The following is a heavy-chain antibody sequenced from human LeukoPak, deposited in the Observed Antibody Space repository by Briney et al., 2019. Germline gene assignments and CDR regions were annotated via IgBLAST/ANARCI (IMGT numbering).Heavy chain of an antibody. V-gene: IGHV3-21*01. D-gene: IGHD3-10*01. CDR3: AREGQPGDDY. CDR2: ISSSSSYI. J-gene: IGHJ4*02. CDR1: GFTFSSHS. Sequence: GGSLRLSCAASGFTFSSHSMNWVRQAPGKGLEWVSSISSSSSYIYYADSVKGRFTISRDNAKNSLYLQMNSLRAEDTAVYYCAREGQPGDDYWGQGTLVTVSS.